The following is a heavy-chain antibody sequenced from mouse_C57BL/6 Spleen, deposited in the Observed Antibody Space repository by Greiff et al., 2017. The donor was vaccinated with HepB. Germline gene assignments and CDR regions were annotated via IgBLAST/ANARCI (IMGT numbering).Heavy chain of an antibody. J-gene: IGHJ1*03. CDR3: ARDYGSNNWYLDV. CDR2: IHPNSGST. CDR1: GYTFTSYW. Sequence: QVQLQQPGAELVKPGASVKLSCKASGYTFTSYWMHWVKQRPGQGLEWIGMIHPNSGSTNYNEKFKSKATLTVDKSSSTAYMQLSSLTAEDSAVYYCARDYGSNNWYLDVWGTGTTVTVSS. V-gene: IGHV1-64*01. D-gene: IGHD2-1*01.